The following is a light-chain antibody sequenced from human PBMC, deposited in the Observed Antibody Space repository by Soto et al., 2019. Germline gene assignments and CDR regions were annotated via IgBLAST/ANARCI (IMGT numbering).Light chain of an antibody. J-gene: IGKJ1*01. CDR3: QPYNNWPT. CDR2: GAS. CDR1: QSVSSN. V-gene: IGKV3-15*01. Sequence: EIVMTQSPATLSVSPGERATLSYSASQSVSSNLAWYQQKPGQAPRFLIYGASTRATGIPARFSGSGSGTEFTLTISSLQSEDFAVYYCQPYNNWPTFGQGTKVEIK.